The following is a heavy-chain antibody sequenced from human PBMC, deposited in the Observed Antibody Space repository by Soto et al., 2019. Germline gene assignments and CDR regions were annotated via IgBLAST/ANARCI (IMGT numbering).Heavy chain of an antibody. Sequence: QVQLQQWGAGLLKPSETLSLTCAVYGGSFSGYYWSWIRQPPGKGLEWIGEINHSGSTNYNPSLKSRVTISVDTSKNQFSLKLSSVTAADTAVYYCARDFSRYFDYWGQGTLVTVSS. CDR2: INHSGST. CDR3: ARDFSRYFDY. V-gene: IGHV4-34*01. CDR1: GGSFSGYY. J-gene: IGHJ4*02. D-gene: IGHD3-3*01.